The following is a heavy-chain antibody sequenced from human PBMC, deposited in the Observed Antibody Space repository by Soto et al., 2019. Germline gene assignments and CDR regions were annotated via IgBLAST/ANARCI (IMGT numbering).Heavy chain of an antibody. V-gene: IGHV1-18*01. J-gene: IGHJ4*02. CDR3: ARVTDYGYCSSTSCYAGTF. Sequence: CCKASGYTFTSYGISWVRQAPGQGLEWMGWISAYNGNTNYAQKLQGRVTMTTDTSTSTAYMELRSLRSDDTAVYYCARVTDYGYCSSTSCYAGTFWGQGTLVTVSS. CDR2: ISAYNGNT. CDR1: GYTFTSYG. D-gene: IGHD2-2*01.